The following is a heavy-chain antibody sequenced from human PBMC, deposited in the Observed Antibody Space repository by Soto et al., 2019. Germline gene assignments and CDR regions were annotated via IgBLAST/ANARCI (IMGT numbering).Heavy chain of an antibody. CDR3: ARDCHDYGGNALDD. Sequence: GGSLRRSCAASGFTFSSYSMNWVRQAPGKGLEWVSSISSSSSYIYYADSVKGRFTISRDNAKNSLYLQMNSLRAEDTAVYYCARDCHDYGGNALDDWRQGTLVTVSS. V-gene: IGHV3-21*01. J-gene: IGHJ4*02. CDR1: GFTFSSYS. CDR2: ISSSSSYI. D-gene: IGHD4-17*01.